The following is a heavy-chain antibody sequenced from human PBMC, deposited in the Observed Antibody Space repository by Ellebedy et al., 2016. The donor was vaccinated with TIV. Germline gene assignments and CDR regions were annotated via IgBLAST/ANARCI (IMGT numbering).Heavy chain of an antibody. D-gene: IGHD2/OR15-2a*01. CDR1: GFSFSSYA. CDR3: ARSPKDHFYHGMDV. V-gene: IGHV3-23*01. J-gene: IGHJ6*02. CDR2: IIGSGGST. Sequence: GESLKISCAASGFSFSSYAMSWVRQAPGKGLQWVTGIIGSGGSTNYVDSVRGRFTISSDNSKNTLFLQMNSLRGEDTAVYYCARSPKDHFYHGMDVWGQGTTVIVSS.